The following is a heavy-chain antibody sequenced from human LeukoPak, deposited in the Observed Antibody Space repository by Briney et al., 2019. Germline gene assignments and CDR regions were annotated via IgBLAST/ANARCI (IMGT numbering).Heavy chain of an antibody. CDR1: GFIFSDFA. V-gene: IGHV3-23*01. CDR3: AKDLRRGVLYGMDV. CDR2: ITWGRDNL. Sequence: RTGGSLRLSCAATGFIFSDFAMSWVRQAPGRGLEWVSGITWGRDNLAYAASVKGRFTISRDNSKNTLCLQMNSLRAEDTAVYYCAKDLRRGVLYGMDVWGQGTTVTVSS. J-gene: IGHJ6*02. D-gene: IGHD4/OR15-4a*01.